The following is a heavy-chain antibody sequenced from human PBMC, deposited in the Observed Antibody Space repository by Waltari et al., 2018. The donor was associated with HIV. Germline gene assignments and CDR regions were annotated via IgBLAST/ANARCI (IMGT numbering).Heavy chain of an antibody. CDR1: GSTCTSYG. CDR3: ARDQRTYGDETLFDP. Sequence: QVQLVQSGAEVKKPGASVKVSCKASGSTCTSYGISWVGQYSGQGLEWMGWISAYNGNTNYAQKLQGRVTMTTDTSTSTAYMELRSLRSDDTAVYYCARDQRTYGDETLFDPWGQGTLVTVSS. J-gene: IGHJ5*02. CDR2: ISAYNGNT. D-gene: IGHD4-17*01. V-gene: IGHV1-18*01.